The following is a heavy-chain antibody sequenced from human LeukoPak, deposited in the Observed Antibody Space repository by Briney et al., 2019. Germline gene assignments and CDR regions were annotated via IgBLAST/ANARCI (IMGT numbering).Heavy chain of an antibody. Sequence: ASVKVSCKASGYTFTSYDINWVRQATGQGLEWMGWMNPNSGNTGYAQMFQGRVTMTRNTSISTAFMELSSLRSEDTAVYYCARRNTIMVAGLDYWGQGTLVTVSS. D-gene: IGHD5-24*01. CDR1: GYTFTSYD. J-gene: IGHJ4*02. V-gene: IGHV1-8*01. CDR2: MNPNSGNT. CDR3: ARRNTIMVAGLDY.